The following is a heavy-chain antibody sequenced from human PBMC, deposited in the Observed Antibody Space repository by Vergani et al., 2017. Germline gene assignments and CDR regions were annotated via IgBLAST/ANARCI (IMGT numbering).Heavy chain of an antibody. V-gene: IGHV4-34*01. CDR2: INHSGST. CDR1: GGSFSGYY. Sequence: QVQLQQWGAGLLKPSETLSLTCAVYGGSFSGYYWSWIRQPPGKGLEWIGEINHSGSTNYNPSLKSRVTISVDTSKNQFSLKLSSVTAADTAVYYCASGYSSSGRLDYWGQGTLVTVSS. D-gene: IGHD5-18*01. CDR3: ASGYSSSGRLDY. J-gene: IGHJ4*02.